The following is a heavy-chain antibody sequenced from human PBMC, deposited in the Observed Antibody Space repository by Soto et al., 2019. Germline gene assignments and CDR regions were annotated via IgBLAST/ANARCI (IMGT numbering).Heavy chain of an antibody. CDR3: AREDRRITMVRGFGY. Sequence: SETLSLTCTVSGGSISSGDYYWSWIRQPPGKGLEWIGYIYYSGSTYYNPSLKSRVTISVDTSKNQFSLKLSSVTAADTAGYYCAREDRRITMVRGFGYWGQGTLVTVSS. V-gene: IGHV4-30-4*01. D-gene: IGHD3-10*01. CDR1: GGSISSGDYY. CDR2: IYYSGST. J-gene: IGHJ4*02.